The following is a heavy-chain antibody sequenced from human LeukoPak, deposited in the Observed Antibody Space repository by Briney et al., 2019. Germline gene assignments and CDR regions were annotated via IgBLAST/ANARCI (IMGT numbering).Heavy chain of an antibody. Sequence: GGSLRLSCAASGFVFSNFVMHWVRQAPGKGLVWVSRIPTDDNPTNYADFVQGRFTISRDNAKNTVYLQMNNLRAEDTAVYYCARGIAARPLYYYYGMDVWGQGTTVTVSS. CDR3: ARGIAARPLYYYYGMDV. CDR2: IPTDDNPT. J-gene: IGHJ6*02. CDR1: GFVFSNFV. D-gene: IGHD6-6*01. V-gene: IGHV3-74*01.